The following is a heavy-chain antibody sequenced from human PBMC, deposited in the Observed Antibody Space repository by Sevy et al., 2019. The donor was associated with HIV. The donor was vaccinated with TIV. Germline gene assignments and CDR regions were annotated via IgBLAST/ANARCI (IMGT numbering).Heavy chain of an antibody. D-gene: IGHD4-17*01. CDR1: GYTFTSYG. J-gene: IGHJ6*02. CDR3: ARGEGYGDSNYYYGMDV. V-gene: IGHV1-18*01. Sequence: ASVKVSCKASGYTFTSYGISWVRQAPGQGLEWMGWISAYNGNTNYAQKLQGRVTMTTDTSTSTAYMELGSLRSDDTAVYYCARGEGYGDSNYYYGMDVWGQGTTVTVSS. CDR2: ISAYNGNT.